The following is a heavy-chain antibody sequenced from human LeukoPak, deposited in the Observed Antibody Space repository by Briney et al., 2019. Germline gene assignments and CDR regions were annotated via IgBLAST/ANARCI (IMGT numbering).Heavy chain of an antibody. CDR3: ARDPHIVVVPAAPWFDP. D-gene: IGHD2-2*01. Sequence: SVKVSCKASGGTFSSYAISWVRQAPGQGLEWMGRIIPILGIANYAQKFQGRVTITADKSTSTAYMELSSLRSEDTAVYYCARDPHIVVVPAAPWFDPWGQGTLVTVSS. CDR1: GGTFSSYA. V-gene: IGHV1-69*04. CDR2: IIPILGIA. J-gene: IGHJ5*02.